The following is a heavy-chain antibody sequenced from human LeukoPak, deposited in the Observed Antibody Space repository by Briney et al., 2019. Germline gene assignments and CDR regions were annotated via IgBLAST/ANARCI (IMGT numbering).Heavy chain of an antibody. J-gene: IGHJ4*02. Sequence: ASVKVSCKASGYTFTSYGISWVRQAPGQGLEWMGWINPNSGGTNYAQKFQGRVTMTRDTSISTAYMELSRLRSDDTAVYYCARDLKGRYSFGYWGQGTLVTVSS. V-gene: IGHV1-2*02. CDR3: ARDLKGRYSFGY. CDR1: GYTFTSYG. CDR2: INPNSGGT. D-gene: IGHD5-18*01.